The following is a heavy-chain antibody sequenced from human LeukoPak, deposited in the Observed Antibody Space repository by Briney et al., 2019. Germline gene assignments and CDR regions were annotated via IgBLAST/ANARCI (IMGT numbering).Heavy chain of an antibody. D-gene: IGHD3-16*02. J-gene: IGHJ4*02. CDR1: GYTFTGYY. V-gene: IGHV1-2*02. Sequence: ASVKVSCKASGYTFTGYYMHWVRQAPGQGLEWMGWINPNSGGTNYAQKFQGGVTMTRDTSISTAYMELSRLRSDDTAVYYCARDLRLGELSLLDYWGQGTLVTVSS. CDR2: INPNSGGT. CDR3: ARDLRLGELSLLDY.